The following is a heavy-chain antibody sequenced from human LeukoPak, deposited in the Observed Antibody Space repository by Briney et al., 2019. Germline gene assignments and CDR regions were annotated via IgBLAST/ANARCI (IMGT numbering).Heavy chain of an antibody. CDR2: ISGRGGST. J-gene: IGHJ4*02. CDR1: GFTFCSYA. Sequence: GGSLRLSCAVSGFTFCSYAMSWVRQAPGKGLGWVSGISGRGGSTYYAHSVNGRFTISNDNCKNTLYLQLNGVRAEDTGGYYCAKDGGGVRYFDWFVTPDYWGQGTLVTVSS. CDR3: AKDGGGVRYFDWFVTPDY. D-gene: IGHD3-9*01. V-gene: IGHV3-23*01.